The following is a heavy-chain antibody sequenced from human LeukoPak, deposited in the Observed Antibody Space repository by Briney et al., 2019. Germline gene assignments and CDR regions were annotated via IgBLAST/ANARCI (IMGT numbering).Heavy chain of an antibody. V-gene: IGHV4-59*01. CDR3: GRQWSNWFDP. D-gene: IGHD6-19*01. J-gene: IGHJ5*02. CDR2: IYYSGST. CDR1: GGSISSYY. Sequence: PSETLSLTCTVSGGSISSYYWSWIRQPPGKGLEWIGYIYYSGSTNYNPSLKSRVTISVDTSKNQFSLKLSAANAADTAVYYCGRQWSNWFDPWGQGTLVTVSS.